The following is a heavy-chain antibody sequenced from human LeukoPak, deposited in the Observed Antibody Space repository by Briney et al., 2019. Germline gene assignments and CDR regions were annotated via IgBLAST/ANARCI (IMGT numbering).Heavy chain of an antibody. J-gene: IGHJ4*02. CDR2: INRDGSIT. V-gene: IGHV3-74*01. D-gene: IGHD6-19*01. CDR3: AREAGSAFDY. CDR1: GFIFSTYW. Sequence: GGSLRLSCAASGFIFSTYWMHWVRQGAGKGLVWVSRINRDGSITTYADSVKGRFTISRDNAKNTLYLQMNSLRAEDTAVYFCAREAGSAFDYWGQGTLVTVSS.